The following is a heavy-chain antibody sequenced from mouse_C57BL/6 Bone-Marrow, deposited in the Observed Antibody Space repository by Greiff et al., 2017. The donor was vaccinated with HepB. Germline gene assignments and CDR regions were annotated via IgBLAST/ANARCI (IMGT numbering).Heavy chain of an antibody. V-gene: IGHV5-6*01. D-gene: IGHD3-1*01. J-gene: IGHJ3*01. CDR1: GFTFSSYG. CDR3: ASYTARGFAY. Sequence: EVQLVESGGDLVKPGGSLKLSCAASGFTFSSYGMSWVRQTPDKRLEWVATISSGGSYTYYPDSVKGRFTISRDNAKNTLYLQMISLKSEDTAMYYCASYTARGFAYWGQGTLVTVSA. CDR2: ISSGGSYT.